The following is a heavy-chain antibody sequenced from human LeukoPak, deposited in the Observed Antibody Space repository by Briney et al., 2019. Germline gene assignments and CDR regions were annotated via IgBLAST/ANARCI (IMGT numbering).Heavy chain of an antibody. CDR3: ARGLGVAVAGYNWFDP. D-gene: IGHD6-19*01. Sequence: ASVKVSCKASGYTFTGYYMHWVRQAPGQGLEWMGWINPNSGGTNYAQKFQGRVTITRNTSISTAYMELSSLRSEDTAVYYCARGLGVAVAGYNWFDPWGQGTLVTVSS. V-gene: IGHV1-2*02. CDR1: GYTFTGYY. J-gene: IGHJ5*02. CDR2: INPNSGGT.